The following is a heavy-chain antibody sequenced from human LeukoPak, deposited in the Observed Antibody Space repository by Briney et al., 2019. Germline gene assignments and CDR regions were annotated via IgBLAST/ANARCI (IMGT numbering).Heavy chain of an antibody. J-gene: IGHJ4*02. D-gene: IGHD4-17*01. CDR1: GFTFSSYS. Sequence: PGGSLRLSCAASGFTFSSYSMNWVRQAPGKGLEWVSSISSSSSSYIYYADSVKGRFTISRDNAKNSLYPQMNSLRAEDTAVYYCARGDIYGDYYFDYWGQGTLVTVSS. CDR2: ISSSSSSYI. CDR3: ARGDIYGDYYFDY. V-gene: IGHV3-21*01.